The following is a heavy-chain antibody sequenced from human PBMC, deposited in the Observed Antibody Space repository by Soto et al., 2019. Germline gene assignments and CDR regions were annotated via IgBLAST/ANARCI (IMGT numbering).Heavy chain of an antibody. D-gene: IGHD3-16*02. CDR3: ARDPAIDYDYIWGSYRGFDI. CDR1: GYTFTSYY. Sequence: ASVKVSCKASGYTFTSYYMHWVRQAPGQGLEWMGIINPYGGSTSYAQKFQGRVTMTRDTSTSTAYMELSSLRSDDTAVYYCARDPAIDYDYIWGSYRGFDIWGQGTMVTVSS. V-gene: IGHV1-46*01. J-gene: IGHJ3*02. CDR2: INPYGGST.